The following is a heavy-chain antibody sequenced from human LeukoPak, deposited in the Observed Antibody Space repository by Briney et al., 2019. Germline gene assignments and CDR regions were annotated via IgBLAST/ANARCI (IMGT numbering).Heavy chain of an antibody. CDR1: GFTFDDYG. J-gene: IGHJ4*02. V-gene: IGHV3-20*04. CDR3: ARGYSGSYFAFDY. Sequence: GGSLCLSCAASGFTFDDYGMSWVRHAPREGLEWLSGINRNGGSTGYADSVKGRFTISRDNAKNSLYLQMNSLRAEDTALYYCARGYSGSYFAFDYWGQGTLVTVSS. D-gene: IGHD1-26*01. CDR2: INRNGGST.